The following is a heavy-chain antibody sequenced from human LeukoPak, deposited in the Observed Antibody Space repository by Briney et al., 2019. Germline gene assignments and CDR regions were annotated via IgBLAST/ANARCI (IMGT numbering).Heavy chain of an antibody. J-gene: IGHJ4*02. CDR2: ISSSSDNI. V-gene: IGHV3-21*01. Sequence: GGSLRLSCAASGFSFSSYTMNWVRQAPGKGLEWVSSISSSSDNIYNADSVRGRFTISRDNAKNSLYLQMNSLRAEDTAVYYCARLGVLDYFDYWGQGTLVTVSS. CDR3: ARLGVLDYFDY. CDR1: GFSFSSYT. D-gene: IGHD3-16*01.